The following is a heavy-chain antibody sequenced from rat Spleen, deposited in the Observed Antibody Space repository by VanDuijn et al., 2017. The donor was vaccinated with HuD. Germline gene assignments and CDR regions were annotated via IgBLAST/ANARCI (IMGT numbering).Heavy chain of an antibody. D-gene: IGHD1-10*01. CDR3: ARRGYNNYFFDY. Sequence: EVQLVETGGGLVQPGRSLKLSCAASGFTFSDYYMAWVRQAPKKGLEWVASISYEGSRTYYGDSVKGRLTISRDNAKSTPYLRMDSLRSEDTATYYCARRGYNNYFFDYWGQGVMVTVSA. V-gene: IGHV5-22*01. J-gene: IGHJ2*01. CDR1: GFTFSDYY. CDR2: ISYEGSRT.